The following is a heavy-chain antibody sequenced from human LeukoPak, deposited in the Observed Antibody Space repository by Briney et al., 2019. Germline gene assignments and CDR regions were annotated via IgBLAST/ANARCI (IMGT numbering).Heavy chain of an antibody. V-gene: IGHV4-39*01. Sequence: SETLSLTCTVSGGSISSSSYYWGWIRQPPGKGLEWIGSIYYSGSTYYTPSLKSRVTISVDTSKNQFSLKLSSVTAADTAVYYCARLLRGNSGGKFWGQGTLVTVSS. CDR1: GGSISSSSYY. J-gene: IGHJ4*02. D-gene: IGHD2-15*01. CDR3: ARLLRGNSGGKF. CDR2: IYYSGST.